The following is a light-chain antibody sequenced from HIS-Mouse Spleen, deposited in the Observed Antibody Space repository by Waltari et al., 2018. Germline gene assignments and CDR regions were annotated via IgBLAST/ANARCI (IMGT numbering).Light chain of an antibody. V-gene: IGKV3-20*01. Sequence: EIVLTQSPGTFSLSQGERATLACRASQSVSSSYLAWYQQKPGQAPRLLIYGASSRATGIPDRFSGSGSGTDFTLTISRLEPEDFAVYYCQQYGSSYTFGQGTKLEIK. CDR3: QQYGSSYT. CDR2: GAS. CDR1: QSVSSSY. J-gene: IGKJ2*01.